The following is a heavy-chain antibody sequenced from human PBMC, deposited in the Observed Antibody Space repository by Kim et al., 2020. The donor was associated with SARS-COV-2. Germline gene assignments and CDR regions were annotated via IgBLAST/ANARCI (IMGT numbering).Heavy chain of an antibody. V-gene: IGHV3-11*05. J-gene: IGHJ6*02. CDR1: GFTFSDYY. CDR3: ARESATYYYGMDV. Sequence: GGSLRLSCAASGFTFSDYYMSWIRQAPGKGLEWVSYISSSSSYTNYADSVKGRFTISRDNAKNSLYLQMNSLRAEDTAVYYCARESATYYYGMDVWGQGTTVTVSS. D-gene: IGHD6-25*01. CDR2: ISSSSSYT.